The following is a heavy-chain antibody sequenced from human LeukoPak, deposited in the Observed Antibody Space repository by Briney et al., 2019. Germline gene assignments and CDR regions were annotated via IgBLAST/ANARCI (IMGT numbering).Heavy chain of an antibody. V-gene: IGHV3-7*01. Sequence: PGGSLRLSCAASGFTFSSYWMTWVRQAPGKGLEWVGNIKGDGSEKYYVDSVKGRFTISRDNAKNSLYLQMNSLRAEDTAVYYCASADVWGDYMDVWGKGTTVTVSS. CDR1: GFTFSSYW. CDR3: ASADVWGDYMDV. CDR2: IKGDGSEK. D-gene: IGHD2-8*01. J-gene: IGHJ6*03.